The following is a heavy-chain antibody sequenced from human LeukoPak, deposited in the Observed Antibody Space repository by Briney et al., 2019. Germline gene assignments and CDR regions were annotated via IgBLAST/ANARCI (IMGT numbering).Heavy chain of an antibody. CDR2: IYTSEST. Sequence: ASETLSLTCTVSGGSISSYYWSWIRQPAGKGLEWIGRIYTSESTNYNPSLKSRVTMSVDTSRNQFSLKLSSVTAADTAVYYCARDRPAYCGGDCYSDLAYWGQGTLVTVSS. J-gene: IGHJ4*02. CDR3: ARDRPAYCGGDCYSDLAY. D-gene: IGHD2-21*02. V-gene: IGHV4-4*07. CDR1: GGSISSYY.